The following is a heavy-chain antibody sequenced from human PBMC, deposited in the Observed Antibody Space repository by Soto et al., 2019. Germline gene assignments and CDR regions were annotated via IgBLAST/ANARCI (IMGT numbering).Heavy chain of an antibody. Sequence: PGGSLRLSCAGTGFTFSSYAMSWVRQAPGKGLEWVSGISSSGGSTYYADSVKGRFTISRDNSKNTLYLQMNSLRAEDTAVYYCAKGPARRYYDCWGQGTLVTVSS. D-gene: IGHD2-2*01. J-gene: IGHJ4*02. CDR2: ISSSGGST. CDR3: AKGPARRYYDC. CDR1: GFTFSSYA. V-gene: IGHV3-23*01.